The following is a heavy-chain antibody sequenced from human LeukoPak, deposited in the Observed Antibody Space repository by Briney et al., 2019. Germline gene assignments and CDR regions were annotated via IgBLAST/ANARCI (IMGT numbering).Heavy chain of an antibody. CDR1: GGSISSYF. CDR3: ARDGCPTGTNSNCLGNWFDP. Sequence: SETLSLTCTVSGGSISSYFWSWIWQPPGKGLEWIGYVSYTGRSHYNPSLKSRVTISVDTTKNQVSLRLRSVTAADTAVYYCARDGCPTGTNSNCLGNWFDPWGQGTLVTVSS. V-gene: IGHV4-59*01. J-gene: IGHJ5*02. CDR2: VSYTGRS. D-gene: IGHD4/OR15-4a*01.